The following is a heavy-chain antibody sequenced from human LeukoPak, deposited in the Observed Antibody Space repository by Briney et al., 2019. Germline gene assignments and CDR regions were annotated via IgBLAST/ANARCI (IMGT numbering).Heavy chain of an antibody. CDR2: IIPIFDTT. CDR3: ARVRSHYCTPTSCLGAFDI. Sequence: SVKVSCKASGYTFTSYGISWVRQAPGQGLAWMGGIIPIFDTTNYAQSFQDRVTITADESTSTAYMELSSLRFEDTAVYYCARVRSHYCTPTSCLGAFDIWGQGTMVTVSS. CDR1: GYTFTSYG. D-gene: IGHD2-2*01. V-gene: IGHV1-69*13. J-gene: IGHJ3*02.